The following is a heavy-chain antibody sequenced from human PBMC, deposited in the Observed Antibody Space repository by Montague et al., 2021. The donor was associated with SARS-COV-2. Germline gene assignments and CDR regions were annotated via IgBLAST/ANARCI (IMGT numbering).Heavy chain of an antibody. D-gene: IGHD5-24*01. CDR2: IYYRGTT. CDR3: AREDRWNWFDP. Sequence: SETLSLTCSVSGGSISCDYWSWIRQSPGKGLEWIGYIYYRGTTNYNPSLKSRVTFSVDTSKNQFSLKLISVTAADTAVYFCAREDRWNWFDPWGQGVLVTVSS. V-gene: IGHV4-59*01. CDR1: GGSISCDY. J-gene: IGHJ5*02.